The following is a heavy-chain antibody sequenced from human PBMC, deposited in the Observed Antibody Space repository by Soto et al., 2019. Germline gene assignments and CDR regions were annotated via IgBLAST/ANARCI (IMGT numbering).Heavy chain of an antibody. V-gene: IGHV4-61*01. CDR1: GASLSSGSYY. J-gene: IGHJ5*02. CDR2: IYYSVTT. Sequence: SETLSLTCTVSGASLSSGSYYCSWIRHPPGKGLEWLGYIYYSVTTKYTPSLTSRVTLPADMSKNQFSIKLNSVTAADSAVYFCARAASPYFDLLSAFEPSGQGVMVTLSS. D-gene: IGHD3-9*01. CDR3: ARAASPYFDLLSAFEP.